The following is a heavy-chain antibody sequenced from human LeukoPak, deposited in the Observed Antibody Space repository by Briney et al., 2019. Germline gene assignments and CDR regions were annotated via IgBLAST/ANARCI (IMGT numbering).Heavy chain of an antibody. CDR3: ASNIAVAGTSPRDY. V-gene: IGHV4-34*01. CDR1: GGSISSYY. Sequence: SETLSLTCTVSGGSISSYYWSWIRQPPGKGLEWIGEINHSGSTNYNPSLKSRVTISVDTSKNQFSLKLSSVTAADTAVYYCASNIAVAGTSPRDYWGQGTLVTVSS. CDR2: INHSGST. D-gene: IGHD6-19*01. J-gene: IGHJ4*02.